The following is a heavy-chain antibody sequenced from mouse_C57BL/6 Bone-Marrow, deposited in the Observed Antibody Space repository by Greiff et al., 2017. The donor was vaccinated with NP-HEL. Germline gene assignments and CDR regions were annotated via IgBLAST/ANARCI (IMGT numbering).Heavy chain of an antibody. J-gene: IGHJ1*03. CDR3: ARGDYDYDGAFDV. CDR1: GFNIKNTY. V-gene: IGHV14-3*01. D-gene: IGHD2-4*01. CDR2: IDPANGNT. Sequence: VQLKESVAELVRPGASVKLSCTASGFNIKNTYMHWVKQRPEQGLEWIGRIDPANGNTKYAPKFQGKATITADTSSNTAYLQLSSLTSEDTAIYYCARGDYDYDGAFDVWGTGTTVTVSS.